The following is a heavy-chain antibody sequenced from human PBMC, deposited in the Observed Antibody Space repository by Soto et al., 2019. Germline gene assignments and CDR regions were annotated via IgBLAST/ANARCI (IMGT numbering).Heavy chain of an antibody. D-gene: IGHD3-22*01. Sequence: LRLSCAASGLTFSSFAMHWVRQAPGKGLAWVAVTSYDGSKKYYADSVKGRFTISRDNFKNTLYLQMNSLRTEDTAVYYCASGLSNYYDSSGFYSIDYWGQGTLVTVSS. V-gene: IGHV3-30-3*01. CDR1: GLTFSSFA. J-gene: IGHJ4*02. CDR3: ASGLSNYYDSSGFYSIDY. CDR2: TSYDGSKK.